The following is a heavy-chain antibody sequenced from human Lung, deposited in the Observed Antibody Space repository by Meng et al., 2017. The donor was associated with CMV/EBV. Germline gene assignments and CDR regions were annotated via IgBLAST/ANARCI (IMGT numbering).Heavy chain of an antibody. V-gene: IGHV1-69*05. CDR1: AGSVSSYA. J-gene: IGHJ6*02. CDR3: AGAHTGSTGFYHYDMDV. Sequence: SAXVSCKASAGSVSSYAISWGRQAPGQGLEWMGGIIPIFGPANSAEKFQGRLTIATDESTSTAYMELSGLISEDTAIYYCAGAHTGSTGFYHYDMDVWGQGTTVTVSS. D-gene: IGHD1-7*01. CDR2: IIPIFGPA.